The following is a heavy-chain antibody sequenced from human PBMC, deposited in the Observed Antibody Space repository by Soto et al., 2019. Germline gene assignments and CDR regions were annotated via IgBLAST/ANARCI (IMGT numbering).Heavy chain of an antibody. J-gene: IGHJ5*02. D-gene: IGHD2-15*01. Sequence: QVQLQQWGAGLLKPSETLSLTCAVYGGSFSGYYWSWIRQPPGKGLEWIGEINHSGSTNYNPSLKCRVTISVDTSKNQFSLKLSSVTAADTAVYYWARGMIAARDRVNYNWFDPWGQGTLVTVSS. CDR2: INHSGST. CDR1: GGSFSGYY. CDR3: ARGMIAARDRVNYNWFDP. V-gene: IGHV4-34*01.